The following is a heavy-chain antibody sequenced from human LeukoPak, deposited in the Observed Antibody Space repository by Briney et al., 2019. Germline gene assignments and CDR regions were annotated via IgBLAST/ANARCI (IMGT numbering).Heavy chain of an antibody. D-gene: IGHD2-15*01. Sequence: ASVTVSCKASGYIFTNYGISWVRQAPGQGLEWMAWISTYDHDTNYAQKFRGRVTMTTDTSTSTAYMELRSLGSDDTAVYYCVRDYFCSGGTCDDCFDPWGQGTLVTVSS. CDR3: VRDYFCSGGTCDDCFDP. V-gene: IGHV1-18*01. J-gene: IGHJ5*02. CDR1: GYIFTNYG. CDR2: ISTYDHDT.